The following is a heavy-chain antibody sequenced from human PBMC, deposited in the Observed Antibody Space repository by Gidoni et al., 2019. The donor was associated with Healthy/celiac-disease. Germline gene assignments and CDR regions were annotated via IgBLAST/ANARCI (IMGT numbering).Heavy chain of an antibody. D-gene: IGHD5-18*01. CDR2: IYYSGRT. CDR1: GGSIRRGGYY. J-gene: IGHJ4*02. CDR3: ARDRSYGYDY. V-gene: IGHV4-31*03. Sequence: QVQLQESGPGLVKPSQTLSLTCTVSGGSIRRGGYYWSWIRQHPGKGLEWIGYIYYSGRTYYNPSLKSRVTISVDTSKNQFSLKLSSVTAADTAVYYCARDRSYGYDYWGQGTLVTVSS.